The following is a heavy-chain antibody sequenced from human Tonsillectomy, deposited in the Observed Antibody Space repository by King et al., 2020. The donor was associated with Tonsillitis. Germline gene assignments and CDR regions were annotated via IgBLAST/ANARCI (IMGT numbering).Heavy chain of an antibody. Sequence: VQLVESGGGLVQPGRSLRLSCAASGFTFDDYAMHWVRQAPGKGLEWVSVISWNSGDIGYADSVRGRFTISRDNAKNSLYLQMNSLRREDTALYYCAKGHRSGDFPGGDYYYYAMDVWGQGTTVTVSS. CDR3: AKGHRSGDFPGGDYYYYAMDV. CDR1: GFTFDDYA. J-gene: IGHJ6*02. CDR2: ISWNSGDI. V-gene: IGHV3-9*01. D-gene: IGHD3-10*01.